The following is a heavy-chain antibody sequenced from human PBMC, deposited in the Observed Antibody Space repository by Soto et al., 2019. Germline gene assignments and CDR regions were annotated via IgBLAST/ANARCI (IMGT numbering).Heavy chain of an antibody. J-gene: IGHJ5*02. CDR2: VIPIVGTA. CDR3: ARDTVLCNWNYGWFGP. V-gene: IGHV1-69*01. CDR1: GGTFSSYA. Sequence: QVQLVQSGAEVKKPGSSVKVSCKASGGTFSSYAISWVRQAPGQGLEWMGGVIPIVGTANYAQKCKGRVTITADESTSTAYMELSSLRSEDTAVDYCARDTVLCNWNYGWFGPWGQGTLVTVSS. D-gene: IGHD1-7*01.